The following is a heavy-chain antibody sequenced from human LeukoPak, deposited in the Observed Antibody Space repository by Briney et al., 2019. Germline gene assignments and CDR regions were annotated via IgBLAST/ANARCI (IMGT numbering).Heavy chain of an antibody. CDR3: TVNLVGAAY. Sequence: PGGSLKLSCAASGFTFSGSAMHWVRQASGEGLEWVGRIRSKANSYATAYAASVKGRFTISRDDSKNTAYLQMNSLKTEDTAVYYCTVNLVGAAYWGQGTLVTVSS. D-gene: IGHD1-26*01. J-gene: IGHJ4*02. CDR1: GFTFSGSA. V-gene: IGHV3-73*01. CDR2: IRSKANSYAT.